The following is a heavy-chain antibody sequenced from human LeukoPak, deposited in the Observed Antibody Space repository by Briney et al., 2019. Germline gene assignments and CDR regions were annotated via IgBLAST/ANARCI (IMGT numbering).Heavy chain of an antibody. CDR3: ARGEIGYNSFDY. CDR2: IIPIFGTA. Sequence: SVKVSCKASGGTFSSYAISWVRQAPGQGLEWMGRIIPIFGTANYAQKFQGRVTITADKSTSTAYMELSSLRSEDTAVYYCARGEIGYNSFDYWGQGTPVTVSS. CDR1: GGTFSSYA. J-gene: IGHJ4*02. D-gene: IGHD5-24*01. V-gene: IGHV1-69*06.